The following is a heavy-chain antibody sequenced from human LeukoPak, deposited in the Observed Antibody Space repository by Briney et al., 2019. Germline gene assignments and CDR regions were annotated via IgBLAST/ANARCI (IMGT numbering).Heavy chain of an antibody. J-gene: IGHJ4*02. D-gene: IGHD3-22*01. CDR3: ARDAKGRYYDSSGCIE. Sequence: PGGSLRLSCAASGFTFSSYSMNWVRQAPGKGLEWVSSISSSSSYIYYADSVKGRFTISRDNARNSLYLQMNSLRAEDTAVYYCARDAKGRYYDSSGCIEWGQGTLVTVSS. CDR1: GFTFSSYS. CDR2: ISSSSSYI. V-gene: IGHV3-21*01.